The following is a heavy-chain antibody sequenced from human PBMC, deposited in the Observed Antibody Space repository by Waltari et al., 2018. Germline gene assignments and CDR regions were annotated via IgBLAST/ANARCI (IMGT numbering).Heavy chain of an antibody. V-gene: IGHV3-21*01. CDR1: GFTFSSYS. CDR3: ARSQWELLWWFDP. J-gene: IGHJ5*02. D-gene: IGHD1-26*01. Sequence: EVQLVESGGGLVKPGGSLRLSCAASGFTFSSYSMNWVRQAPGKGLEWVSSISSSSSYIYYADSVKGRFTISRDNAKNSLYLQMNSLRAEDTAVYYCARSQWELLWWFDPWGQGTLVTVSS. CDR2: ISSSSSYI.